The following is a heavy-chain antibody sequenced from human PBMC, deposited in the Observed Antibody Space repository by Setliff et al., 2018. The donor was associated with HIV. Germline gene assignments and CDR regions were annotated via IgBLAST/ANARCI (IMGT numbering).Heavy chain of an antibody. J-gene: IGHJ6*02. D-gene: IGHD6-13*01. CDR3: ARVPYLEQLTYYYYYGMDV. CDR2: INPNSGGT. Sequence: VASVKVSCKASGYTFTGYYMHWVRQAPGQGLEWMGWINPNSGGTNYAQKFQGRVTMTRDTPISTAYMELSRLRSDDTAVYYCARVPYLEQLTYYYYYGMDVWGQGTTVTVSS. CDR1: GYTFTGYY. V-gene: IGHV1-2*02.